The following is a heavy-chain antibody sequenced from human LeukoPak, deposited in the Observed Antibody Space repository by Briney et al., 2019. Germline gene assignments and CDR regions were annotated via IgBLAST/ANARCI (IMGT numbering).Heavy chain of an antibody. D-gene: IGHD3-22*01. CDR3: AREDYDSSGYYPDY. CDR2: IKQDGSEK. CDR1: GFTFSSYW. Sequence: GGSLRLSCAASGFTFSSYWMSWVRQAPGKGLEWVANIKQDGSEKYYVDSVEGRFTISRDNAKNSLYLQMNSLRAEDTAVYYCAREDYDSSGYYPDYWGQGTLVTVSS. V-gene: IGHV3-7*03. J-gene: IGHJ4*02.